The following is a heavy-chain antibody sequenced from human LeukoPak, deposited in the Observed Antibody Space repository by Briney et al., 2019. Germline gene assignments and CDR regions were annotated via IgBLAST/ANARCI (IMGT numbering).Heavy chain of an antibody. J-gene: IGHJ4*02. CDR2: ISSSSSYI. CDR3: ARDVTVGERVPAAIFVY. Sequence: GGSLRLSCAASGFTFSSYSMNWVPQAPGKGLEWVSSISSSSSYIYYADSVKGRFTISRDNAKNSPYLQMNSLRAEDTAVYYCARDVTVGERVPAAIFVYWGQGTLVTVSS. V-gene: IGHV3-21*01. CDR1: GFTFSSYS. D-gene: IGHD2-2*01.